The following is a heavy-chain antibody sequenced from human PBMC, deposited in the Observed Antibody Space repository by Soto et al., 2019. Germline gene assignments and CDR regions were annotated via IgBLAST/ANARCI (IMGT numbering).Heavy chain of an antibody. D-gene: IGHD2-8*01. J-gene: IGHJ3*02. Sequence: SQTLSLTCAISGDSVSSNSAAWNWIRQSPSRGLEWLGKTYYRSKRYNDYAVSVKSRITINPDTSKNQFSLQLNSVTPEDTAVYYCASRRCTNGVCYDAFDIWGQGTMVTVSS. CDR2: TYYRSKRYN. CDR1: GDSVSSNSAA. V-gene: IGHV6-1*01. CDR3: ASRRCTNGVCYDAFDI.